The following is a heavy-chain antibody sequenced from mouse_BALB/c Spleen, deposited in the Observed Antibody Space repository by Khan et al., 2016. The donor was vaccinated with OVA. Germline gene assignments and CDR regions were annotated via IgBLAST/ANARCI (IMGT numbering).Heavy chain of an antibody. D-gene: IGHD1-1*01. V-gene: IGHV1S81*02. Sequence: QVQLQQSGAELVKAGASVKMSCKASGYTFTSYWMHWVKQRLGQGLEWFAETNPTNGRTYYNEKFKSKAKLTVAKSSSTAYMLLSGPTFEDSSVYYCARIKKIVATYFDYWGQGTTLTVSS. CDR2: TNPTNGRT. CDR3: ARIKKIVATYFDY. CDR1: GYTFTSYW. J-gene: IGHJ2*01.